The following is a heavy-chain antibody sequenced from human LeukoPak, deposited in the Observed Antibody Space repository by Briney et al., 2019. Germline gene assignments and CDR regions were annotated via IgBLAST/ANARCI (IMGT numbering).Heavy chain of an antibody. J-gene: IGHJ4*02. CDR2: MNPNSGNT. CDR1: GYTFTSYD. D-gene: IGHD3-10*01. V-gene: IGHV1-8*01. CDR3: ARDLYYGSGSYYSTQPLMWYFDY. Sequence: ASVKVSCKASGYTFTSYDINWVRQATGQGLEWMGWMNPNSGNTGYAQKFQGRVTMTRDTSTSTVYMELSSLRSEDTAVYYCARDLYYGSGSYYSTQPLMWYFDYWGQGTLVTVSS.